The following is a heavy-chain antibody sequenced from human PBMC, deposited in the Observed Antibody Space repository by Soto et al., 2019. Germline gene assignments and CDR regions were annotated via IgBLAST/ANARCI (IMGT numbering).Heavy chain of an antibody. Sequence: PGGSLRLSCAASGFTFSSYAMHWVRQAPGKGLEWVAVISYDGSNKYYADSVKGRFTISRDNSKNTLYLQMNSLRGEDTAVYSCARDKEVGYYGMDVWGQGTTVTVSS. CDR1: GFTFSSYA. J-gene: IGHJ6*02. CDR2: ISYDGSNK. V-gene: IGHV3-30-3*01. CDR3: ARDKEVGYYGMDV.